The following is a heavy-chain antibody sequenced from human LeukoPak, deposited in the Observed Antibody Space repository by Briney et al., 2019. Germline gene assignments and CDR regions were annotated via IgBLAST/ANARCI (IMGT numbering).Heavy chain of an antibody. D-gene: IGHD6-19*01. CDR1: GFTFSSHW. CDR2: INSDGSST. CDR3: ARGSGAYGDFDY. V-gene: IGHV3-74*01. J-gene: IGHJ4*02. Sequence: GGSLRLSCAASGFTFSSHWMHWVRQAPGKGLVWVSRINSDGSSTNYADSVRGRFTISRDNAKNTVYLQVNSLRVEDTAVYYCARGSGAYGDFDYWGQGTLVTVPS.